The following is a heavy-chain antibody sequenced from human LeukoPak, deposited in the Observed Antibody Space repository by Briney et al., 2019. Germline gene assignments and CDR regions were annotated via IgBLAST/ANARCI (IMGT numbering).Heavy chain of an antibody. Sequence: GRSLRLSCAASGFTFDDYAMHWVRQAPGKGLEWVSGISWNSGSIGYADSVKGRFTISRDNAKNSLYLQMNSLRAEDTALYYCAKDNYYYDSSGYSGYFDFWGQGTLVTVSS. CDR3: AKDNYYYDSSGYSGYFDF. J-gene: IGHJ4*02. CDR1: GFTFDDYA. CDR2: ISWNSGSI. V-gene: IGHV3-9*01. D-gene: IGHD3-22*01.